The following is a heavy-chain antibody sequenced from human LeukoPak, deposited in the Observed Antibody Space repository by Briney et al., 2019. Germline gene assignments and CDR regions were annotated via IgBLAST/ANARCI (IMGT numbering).Heavy chain of an antibody. CDR3: ARGRPVDS. CDR1: GFTFNTHS. CDR2: ISSSSTI. V-gene: IGHV3-48*01. Sequence: PGGSLRLSCVASGFTFNTHSMNWVRQAPGKGLEWVSYISSSSTIYYADSVKGRFTISRDNAKNSLYLQMHSLRAEDTAVYYCARGRPVDSWGQGTLVTVSS. J-gene: IGHJ5*01.